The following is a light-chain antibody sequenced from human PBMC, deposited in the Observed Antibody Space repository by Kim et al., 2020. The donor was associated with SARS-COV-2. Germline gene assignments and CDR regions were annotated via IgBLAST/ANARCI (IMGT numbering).Light chain of an antibody. J-gene: IGKJ1*01. CDR1: PSGSSS. V-gene: IGKV3-11*01. Sequence: SPPGERASRSCRASPSGSSSLAWYHPEPGQAPRLLIDDESNRATCIPARFSGRGSGTDFTLTISSLEPEDFAVYYCQQRYNWPRTFGQGTKVDIK. CDR2: DES. CDR3: QQRYNWPRT.